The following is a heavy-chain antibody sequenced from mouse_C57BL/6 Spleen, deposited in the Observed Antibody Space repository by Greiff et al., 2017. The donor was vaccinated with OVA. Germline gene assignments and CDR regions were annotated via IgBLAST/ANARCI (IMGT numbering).Heavy chain of an antibody. Sequence: EVQRVESGGGLVKPGGSLKLSCAASGFTFSDYGMHWVRQAPEKGLEWVAYISSGSSTIYYADTVKGRFTISRDNAKNTLFLQMTSLRSEDTAMYYCARGGTYYDYDEYAMDYWGQGTSVTVSS. J-gene: IGHJ4*01. CDR1: GFTFSDYG. D-gene: IGHD2-4*01. CDR2: ISSGSSTI. V-gene: IGHV5-17*01. CDR3: ARGGTYYDYDEYAMDY.